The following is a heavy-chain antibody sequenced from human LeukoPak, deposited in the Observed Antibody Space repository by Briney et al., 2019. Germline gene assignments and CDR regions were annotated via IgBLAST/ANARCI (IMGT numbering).Heavy chain of an antibody. J-gene: IGHJ3*02. CDR3: ARDEGASAPDAFDI. CDR2: ISSSSNYI. CDR1: GFTFSTYN. Sequence: PGGSLRLSCAASGFTFSTYNMNWVRQAPGKGLEWVSSISSSSNYIYYADSVKGRFTISRDNAKNSLYLQMNSLRAEDTDVYYCARDEGASAPDAFDIWGQGTMVTVSS. V-gene: IGHV3-21*01. D-gene: IGHD1-26*01.